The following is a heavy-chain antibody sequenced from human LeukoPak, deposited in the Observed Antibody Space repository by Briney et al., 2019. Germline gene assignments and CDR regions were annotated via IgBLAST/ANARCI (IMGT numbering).Heavy chain of an antibody. V-gene: IGHV1-3*01. CDR2: INAGNGNT. J-gene: IGHJ5*02. Sequence: ASVKVSCKASGYTFTSYAMHWVRQAPGQRLEWMGWINAGNGNTKYSQKYQGRVTITRDTSASTASMELSSLRSEDTAVYYCARGFDEYSAGDWFDPWGQGTLVTVSS. D-gene: IGHD2-15*01. CDR3: ARGFDEYSAGDWFDP. CDR1: GYTFTSYA.